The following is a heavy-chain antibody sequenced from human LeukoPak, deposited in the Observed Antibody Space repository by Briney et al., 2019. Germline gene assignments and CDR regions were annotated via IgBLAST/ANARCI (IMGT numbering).Heavy chain of an antibody. J-gene: IGHJ4*02. CDR2: ISAYNGNT. V-gene: IGHV1-18*01. Sequence: ASVKVSCKASGYTFTSYGITWVRQAPGQGLEWMGWISAYNGNTNYAQKLQGRVTMTTDTSTSTAYMELRSLSSDDTAFYYCARDALAVAPLDYWGQGTLVTVSS. D-gene: IGHD6-19*01. CDR1: GYTFTSYG. CDR3: ARDALAVAPLDY.